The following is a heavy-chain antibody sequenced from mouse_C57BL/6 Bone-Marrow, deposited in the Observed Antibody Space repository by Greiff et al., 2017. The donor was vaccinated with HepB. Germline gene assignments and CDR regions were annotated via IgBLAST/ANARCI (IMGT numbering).Heavy chain of an antibody. J-gene: IGHJ4*01. V-gene: IGHV2-9-1*01. D-gene: IGHD1-1*01. CDR2: IWTGGGT. Sequence: VQWVESGPGLVAPSQRLSITCTVSGFSLTSYAISWVRQPPGKGLEWLGVIWTGGGTNYNSALKSRLSISKDNSKSQVFLKMNSLQTDDTARYYCARSIYYYGSSYLYYYAMDYWGQGTSVTVSS. CDR1: GFSLTSYA. CDR3: ARSIYYYGSSYLYYYAMDY.